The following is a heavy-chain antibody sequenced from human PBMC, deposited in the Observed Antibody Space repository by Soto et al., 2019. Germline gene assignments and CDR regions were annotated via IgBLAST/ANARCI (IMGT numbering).Heavy chain of an antibody. CDR2: IYPGDSNT. J-gene: IGHJ3*01. CDR3: ARPVAVMGASDF. D-gene: IGHD2-21*01. CDR1: GDSCAGYG. Sequence: GESLQISYKGSGDSCAGYGIAWMRQMPGKGLEWMGIIYPGDSNTRYSPSFQGQVAISADKSISTAYLQWSSLKASDTAMYYCARPVAVMGASDFWGHGTMVPVSS. V-gene: IGHV5-51*01.